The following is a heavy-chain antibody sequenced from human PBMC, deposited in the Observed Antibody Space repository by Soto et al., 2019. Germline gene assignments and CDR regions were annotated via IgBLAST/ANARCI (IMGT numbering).Heavy chain of an antibody. D-gene: IGHD6-13*01. CDR3: AKDEWAYSSSWYLYYYYGMDV. V-gene: IGHV3-23*01. Sequence: EVQLLESGGGLVQPGGSPRLSCAASGFTFSSYAMSWVRQAPGKGLEWVSAISGSGGSTYYADSVKGRFTISRDNSKNTLYLQMNSLRAEDTAVYYCAKDEWAYSSSWYLYYYYGMDVWGQGTTVTVSS. CDR1: GFTFSSYA. CDR2: ISGSGGST. J-gene: IGHJ6*02.